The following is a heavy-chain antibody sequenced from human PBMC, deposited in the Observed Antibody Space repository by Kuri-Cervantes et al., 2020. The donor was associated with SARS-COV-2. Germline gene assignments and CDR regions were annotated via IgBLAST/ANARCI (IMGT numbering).Heavy chain of an antibody. CDR1: GFTFGSYE. V-gene: IGHV3-30*03. J-gene: IGHJ6*02. CDR3: ARRATVSYYAVDV. D-gene: IGHD4-17*01. Sequence: GESLKISCAASGFTFGSYEMNWVRQAPGKGLEWVATISYDGSNQYYGDSVKGRFTFSRDNSKNRMYLQMDSLRSEDTAVYYCARRATVSYYAVDVWGPGTTVTVSS. CDR2: ISYDGSNQ.